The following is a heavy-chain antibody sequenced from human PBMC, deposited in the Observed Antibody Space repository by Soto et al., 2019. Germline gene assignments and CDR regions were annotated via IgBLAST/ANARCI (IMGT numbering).Heavy chain of an antibody. CDR1: GFTFDDYA. CDR2: ISWNSGSI. V-gene: IGHV3-9*01. J-gene: IGHJ3*02. CDR3: AKCIVGAIESSTGDDAFDI. Sequence: PGGSLRLSCAASGFTFDDYAMHWVRQAPGKGLEWVSGISWNSGSIGYADSVKGRFTISRDNAKNSLYLQMNSLRAEDTALYYCAKCIVGAIESSTGDDAFDIWGQGTMVTVS. D-gene: IGHD1-26*01.